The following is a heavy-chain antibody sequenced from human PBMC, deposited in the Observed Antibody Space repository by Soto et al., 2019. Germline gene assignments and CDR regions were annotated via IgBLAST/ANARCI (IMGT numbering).Heavy chain of an antibody. V-gene: IGHV4-59*01. CDR2: IYHTGST. CDR1: AGSLSNYY. CDR3: ARGGRGSGLYFLYYFDL. D-gene: IGHD3-16*01. J-gene: IGHJ4*02. Sequence: SDTLSLTCSVSAGSLSNYYWTWIRQSPGKGLEWIGEIYHTGSTKYNPSLKSRVAISVDMSKNQFSLTLSSVTPADTAVYYCARGGRGSGLYFLYYFDLWGQGTLVTVSS.